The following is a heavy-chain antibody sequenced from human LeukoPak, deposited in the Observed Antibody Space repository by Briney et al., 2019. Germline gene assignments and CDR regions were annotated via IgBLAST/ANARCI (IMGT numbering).Heavy chain of an antibody. CDR3: ARYREPSGPDDAFDI. D-gene: IGHD1-26*01. Sequence: GRSLRLSCAASGFTFSSYGMHWVRQAPGKGLEWVAVIWYDGSNKYYADSVKGRFTISRDNSKNTLYLQMNSLRAEDTAVYYCARYREPSGPDDAFDIWGQGTMVTVSS. V-gene: IGHV3-33*01. CDR1: GFTFSSYG. J-gene: IGHJ3*02. CDR2: IWYDGSNK.